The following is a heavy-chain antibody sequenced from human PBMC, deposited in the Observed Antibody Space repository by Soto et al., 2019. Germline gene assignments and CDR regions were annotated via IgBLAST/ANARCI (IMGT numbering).Heavy chain of an antibody. V-gene: IGHV1-46*04. D-gene: IGHD6-13*01. J-gene: IGHJ4*02. CDR1: GYIFINYY. CDR2: FNPMSGST. CDR3: ARDLAAADY. Sequence: QVQLVHAGAEVKKPGASVKISCKTSGYIFINYYIHMVRQAPGQGLEWVALFNPMSGSTNYAQKLQGRVTVTSATSTSTVYMELSSLISEDTAVYYCARDLAAADYWGQGTLVTVSS.